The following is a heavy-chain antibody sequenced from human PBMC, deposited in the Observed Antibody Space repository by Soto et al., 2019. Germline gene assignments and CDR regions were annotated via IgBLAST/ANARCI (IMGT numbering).Heavy chain of an antibody. CDR3: ARGLWNDVFQY. V-gene: IGHV4-30-2*01. J-gene: IGHJ1*01. D-gene: IGHD1-1*01. CDR2: VHHTGST. CDR1: GGSISSGGYS. Sequence: KTSETLSLTCAVSGGSISSGGYSWTWIRQPPGKGLEWIGYVHHTGSTTYNPSLKTRVNISVDRPNNQFFLTLTSATAADSAIYYCARGLWNDVFQYWGRGILVTAPQ.